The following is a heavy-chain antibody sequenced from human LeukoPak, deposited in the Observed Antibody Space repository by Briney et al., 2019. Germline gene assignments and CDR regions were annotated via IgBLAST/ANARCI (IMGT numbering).Heavy chain of an antibody. CDR1: GFTFSDYY. CDR2: ISSSSSYT. J-gene: IGHJ3*02. V-gene: IGHV3-11*03. CDR3: ASRYCTSTNCYAFDI. D-gene: IGHD2-2*01. Sequence: GGSLRLSCAASGFTFSDYYMSWIRQAPGKGLEWVSYISSSSSYTNYADSVKGRFTISRDNAKNSLYLQMNSLRAEDTAVYYCASRYCTSTNCYAFDIWGQGTMVTVSS.